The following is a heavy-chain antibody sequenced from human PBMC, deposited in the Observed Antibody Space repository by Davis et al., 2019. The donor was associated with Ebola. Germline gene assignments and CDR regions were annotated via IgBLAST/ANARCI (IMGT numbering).Heavy chain of an antibody. J-gene: IGHJ4*02. V-gene: IGHV3-7*03. CDR1: GFTFSSYW. CDR2: IKQDGSEK. Sequence: GESLKISCAASGFTFSSYWMSWVRQAPGKGLEWVANIKQDGSEKYYVDSVKGRSTISRDNAKNSLYLQMNSLRAEDTAVYYCARDRWGVDFWSGSFDYWGQGTLVTVSS. CDR3: ARDRWGVDFWSGSFDY. D-gene: IGHD3-3*01.